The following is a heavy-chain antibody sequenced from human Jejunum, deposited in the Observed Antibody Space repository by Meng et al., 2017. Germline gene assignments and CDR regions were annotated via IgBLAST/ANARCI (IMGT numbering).Heavy chain of an antibody. V-gene: IGHV4-61*03. J-gene: IGHJ4*02. CDR2: ISDSGTT. Sequence: QRHLPRSRPGLGRPSETPSLTSPASGGSVSSGFYYWSWIRQPPGKGLEWIGYISDSGTTNYHPSLKSRVTMSVDTSKNHFSLKLTSVTAADTAVYFCARDSETYPTYFDYWGQGTLVTVSS. CDR1: GGSVSSGFYY. D-gene: IGHD5-24*01. CDR3: ARDSETYPTYFDY.